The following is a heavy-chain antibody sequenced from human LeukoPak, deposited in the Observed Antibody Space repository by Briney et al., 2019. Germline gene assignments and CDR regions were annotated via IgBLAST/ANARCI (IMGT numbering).Heavy chain of an antibody. V-gene: IGHV4-31*03. Sequence: SETLSLTCTVSGGSISSGGYYWSWIRQHPGKGLEWIGHIYDGGSTSYNPSVKSRVTMSEDTSKNQFSLKLSSVTAADTAVYYCSAWRGPATPFDYWGQGTLVTVSS. J-gene: IGHJ4*02. CDR1: GGSISSGGYY. D-gene: IGHD2-15*01. CDR2: IYDGGST. CDR3: SAWRGPATPFDY.